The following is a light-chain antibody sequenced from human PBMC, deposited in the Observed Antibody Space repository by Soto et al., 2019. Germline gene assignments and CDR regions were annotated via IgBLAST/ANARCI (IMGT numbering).Light chain of an antibody. Sequence: DIVLTQSPGTLSLSPGERPNLSCTASHSLSSKSLVWYQQKSGQTPRVLIYDASSRATGIPVRFSGSGSGTDLTLTISRLEPEDSAVYFCQQYDTSPTFGQGNKV. J-gene: IGKJ1*01. CDR2: DAS. CDR1: HSLSSKS. CDR3: QQYDTSPT. V-gene: IGKV3-20*01.